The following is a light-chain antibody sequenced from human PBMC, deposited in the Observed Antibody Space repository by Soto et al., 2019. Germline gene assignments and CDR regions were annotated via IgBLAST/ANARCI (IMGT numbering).Light chain of an antibody. V-gene: IGKV3-11*01. CDR3: QPRRNGPPHT. CDR1: QSVNSY. CDR2: DAS. J-gene: IGKJ4*01. Sequence: EIVLTQSPTTLSLSPGERATLSCRASQSVNSYLPWYQQKPGQAPRLLIYDASNRATGFPASFSGSGSGTAFTLPISSLDPEVFAVYYCQPRRNGPPHTFGGGTKGE.